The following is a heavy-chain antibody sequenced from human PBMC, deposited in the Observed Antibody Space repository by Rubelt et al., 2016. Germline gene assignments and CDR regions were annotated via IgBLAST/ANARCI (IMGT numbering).Heavy chain of an antibody. CDR3: ARNGGDS. CDR1: GFTFSIHG. J-gene: IGHJ4*02. Sequence: QVQLVESGGGVVQPGRSLRLSCAASGFTFSIHGMHWVRQAPGKGLEWLALIHYDGSNKFYADSVKGRFTISRDKSKNTLDLQMNSLRAEDTAVYFCARNGGDSWGQGTLVTVSS. V-gene: IGHV3-33*01. CDR2: IHYDGSNK.